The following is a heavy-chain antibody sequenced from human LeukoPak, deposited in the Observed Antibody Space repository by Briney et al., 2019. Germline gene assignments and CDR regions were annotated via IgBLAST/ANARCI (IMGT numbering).Heavy chain of an antibody. CDR1: GFTFNSYN. D-gene: IGHD3-16*02. CDR3: AREYRDYVWGSYRPVRYFDY. J-gene: IGHJ4*02. Sequence: PGGSLRLSCAASGFTFNSYNMNWVRQPPGKGLEWIGEINHSGSTNYNPSLKSRVTISVDTSKNQFSLKLSSVTAADTAVYYCAREYRDYVWGSYRPVRYFDYWGQGTLVTVSS. V-gene: IGHV4-34*01. CDR2: INHSGST.